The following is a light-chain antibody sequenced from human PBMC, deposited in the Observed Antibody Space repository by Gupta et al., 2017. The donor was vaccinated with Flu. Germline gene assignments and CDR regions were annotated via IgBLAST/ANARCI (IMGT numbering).Light chain of an antibody. J-gene: IGLJ1*01. Sequence: SALTQPRSASGPHRQSATTSCTVTSSDVGGANYVSWYQQHPGKAPKLMVNDLSRRPPGVPARFSGSKSGNTASLTISGRKEEKEADYYCCSDAGSDTFVFGTGTKVTVL. CDR2: DLS. CDR3: CSDAGSDTFV. CDR1: SSDVGGANY. V-gene: IGLV2-11*01.